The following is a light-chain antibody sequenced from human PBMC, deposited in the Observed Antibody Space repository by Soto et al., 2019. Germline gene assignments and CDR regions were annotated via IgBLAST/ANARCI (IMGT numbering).Light chain of an antibody. J-gene: IGKJ1*01. CDR3: MQDTHWPWT. CDR1: QSLVSSNGNTF. Sequence: DVVMTQSPLSLPVTLGQPASISCRSSQSLVSSNGNTFLIWFQQRPGQSPRRLIYKFSNRDSAVLDIFTGSGLGTYFTLEISRVEAGDVGVYYRMQDTHWPWTCGQGTKVEI. V-gene: IGKV2-30*01. CDR2: KFS.